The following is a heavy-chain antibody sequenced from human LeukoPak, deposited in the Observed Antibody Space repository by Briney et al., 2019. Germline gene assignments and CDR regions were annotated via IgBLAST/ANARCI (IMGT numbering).Heavy chain of an antibody. CDR3: ASRTGTNWFDP. J-gene: IGHJ5*02. Sequence: GSLRLSCAASGFTFSSYGMSWVRQPPGKGLEWIGEINHSGSTNYNPSLKSRVTISVDTSKNQFSLKLSSVTAADTAVYYCASRTGTNWFDPWGQGTLVTVSS. D-gene: IGHD1-7*01. V-gene: IGHV4-34*01. CDR1: GFTFSSYG. CDR2: INHSGST.